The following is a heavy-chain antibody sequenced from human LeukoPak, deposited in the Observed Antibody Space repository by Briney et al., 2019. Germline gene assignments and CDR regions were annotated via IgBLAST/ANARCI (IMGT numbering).Heavy chain of an antibody. J-gene: IGHJ4*02. CDR1: GYTFTSYY. Sequence: ASVKVSCKASGYTFTSYYMHWVRQAPGQGLEWMGIINPSGGSTSYAQKFQGRVTMTRDTSTSTVYMELSSLRSDDTAVYYCAKNPYEYYFDYWGQGTPVTVSS. CDR3: AKNPYEYYFDY. V-gene: IGHV1-46*01. CDR2: INPSGGST. D-gene: IGHD5-12*01.